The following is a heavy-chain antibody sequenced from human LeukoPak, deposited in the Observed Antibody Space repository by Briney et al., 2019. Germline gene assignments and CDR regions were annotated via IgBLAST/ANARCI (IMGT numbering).Heavy chain of an antibody. CDR3: ARVLKRGYCSGGSCNGRNYYYYYMDV. CDR1: GDPFSLYY. Sequence: PSETLSLICAVYGDPFSLYYWRGIRHPPGKGLECIGDINHRGSTNQNPTRKCPENIPVDTPSNEISLKLSSVTAADTVVYYGARVLKRGYCSGGSCNGRNYYYYYMDVWGKGTTVTVSS. CDR2: INHRGST. D-gene: IGHD2-15*01. J-gene: IGHJ6*03. V-gene: IGHV4-34*01.